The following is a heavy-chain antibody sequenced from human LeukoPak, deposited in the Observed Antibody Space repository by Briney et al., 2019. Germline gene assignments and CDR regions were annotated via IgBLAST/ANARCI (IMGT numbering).Heavy chain of an antibody. D-gene: IGHD3-16*02. V-gene: IGHV3-15*01. J-gene: IGHJ4*02. CDR1: GFTFSNAW. CDR2: IKSKTDGGTT. CDR3: TTDYDYVWGSYRYDY. Sequence: GGSLRLSCAASGFTFSNAWMSWVRQAPGKGLEWVGRIKSKTDGGTTDYAAPVKGRFTISRDDSKYTLYLQMNSLKTEDTAVYYCTTDYDYVWGSYRYDYWGQGTLVTVSS.